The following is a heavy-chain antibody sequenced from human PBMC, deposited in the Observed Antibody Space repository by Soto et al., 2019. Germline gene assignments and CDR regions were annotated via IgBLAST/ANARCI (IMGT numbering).Heavy chain of an antibody. Sequence: EVQLLESGGGLVQPGGSLRLSCAASGFTFSSYAMSWVRQAPGQGLEWVSAISGSGGSTYYADSVKGRFTISRDNSKNTLYLQMNSLRAEDAAVYYCAKGGCTNGVCHYPRLLDVWGKGTTVTVSS. CDR1: GFTFSSYA. D-gene: IGHD2-8*01. CDR3: AKGGCTNGVCHYPRLLDV. V-gene: IGHV3-23*01. CDR2: ISGSGGST. J-gene: IGHJ6*04.